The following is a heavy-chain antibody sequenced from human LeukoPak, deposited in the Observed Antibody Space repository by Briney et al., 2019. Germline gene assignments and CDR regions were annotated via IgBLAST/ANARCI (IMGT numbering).Heavy chain of an antibody. J-gene: IGHJ4*02. CDR3: ARNDWWELLAAGDY. CDR1: GFTFSSYS. V-gene: IGHV3-21*01. D-gene: IGHD1-26*01. Sequence: GGSLRLSCAASGFTFSSYSMNWVRQAPGKGLEWVSSISSSSSYIYYADSVKGRFTISRDNAKNSLYLQMNSLRAEDTAVYYCARNDWWELLAAGDYWGQGTLVTVSS. CDR2: ISSSSSYI.